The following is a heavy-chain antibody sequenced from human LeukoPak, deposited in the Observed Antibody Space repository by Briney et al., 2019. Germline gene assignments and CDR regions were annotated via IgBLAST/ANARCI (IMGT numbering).Heavy chain of an antibody. CDR1: GYSFTSYW. V-gene: IGHV5-10-1*01. CDR3: ARHRHGDYVYNWFDP. CDR2: IDPSDSYT. Sequence: GESLKISCKGSGYSFTSYWISWVRQMPGKGLDWRRSIDPSDSYTNYSPSFQGHVTISADKSISTSYLQWSSLKASDTAMYYCARHRHGDYVYNWFDPWGQGTLVTVSS. D-gene: IGHD4-17*01. J-gene: IGHJ5*02.